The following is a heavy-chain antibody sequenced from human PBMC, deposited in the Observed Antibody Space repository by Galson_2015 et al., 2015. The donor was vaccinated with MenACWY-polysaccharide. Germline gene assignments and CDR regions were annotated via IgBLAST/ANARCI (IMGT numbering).Heavy chain of an antibody. J-gene: IGHJ5*02. Sequence: ETLSLTCAVSGYSISSGYYWGWIRQPPGKGLEWIGSIYHSGSTYYNPSLKSRVTISVDTPKNQFSLKLNSVTAADTAVYYCARGGRAVSNRNWFDPWGQGTLVTVSS. V-gene: IGHV4-38-2*01. CDR1: GYSISSGYY. CDR2: IYHSGST. CDR3: ARGGRAVSNRNWFDP. D-gene: IGHD3-16*01.